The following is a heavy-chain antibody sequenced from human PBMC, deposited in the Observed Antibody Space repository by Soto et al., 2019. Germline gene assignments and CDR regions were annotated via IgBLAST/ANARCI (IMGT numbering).Heavy chain of an antibody. CDR3: AGYCSGGSCYSGRDY. D-gene: IGHD2-15*01. Sequence: QLQLQESGPGLVKPSETLSLTCTVSGGSISSSSYYWGWIRQPPGKGLEWIGSIYYSGSTYYNPSLKSRVTISVDTSKNQFSLKLSSVTAADTAVYYCAGYCSGGSCYSGRDYWGQGTLVTVSS. V-gene: IGHV4-39*01. CDR2: IYYSGST. J-gene: IGHJ4*02. CDR1: GGSISSSSYY.